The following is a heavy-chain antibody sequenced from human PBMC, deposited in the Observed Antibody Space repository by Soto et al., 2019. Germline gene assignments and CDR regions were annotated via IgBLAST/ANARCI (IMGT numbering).Heavy chain of an antibody. CDR2: ISYDGSNK. CDR1: RFTFSSYG. J-gene: IGHJ6*02. D-gene: IGHD6-25*01. Sequence: SLRLSCAASRFTFSSYGMHWVRQAPGKGLEWVAVISYDGSNKYYACSVKGRFTISRDNSKNTLYLQMNSLIAEETAVYYCAKVEGYSRGGGGFYYYYCMDVWGQGTTVTVSS. V-gene: IGHV3-30*18. CDR3: AKVEGYSRGGGGFYYYYCMDV.